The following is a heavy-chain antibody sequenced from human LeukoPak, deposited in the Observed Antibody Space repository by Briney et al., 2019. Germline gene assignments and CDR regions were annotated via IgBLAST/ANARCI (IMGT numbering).Heavy chain of an antibody. CDR3: ARSPYSYGYSYYYYYYMDV. CDR2: ISTSSIYI. CDR1: GFTFSSYS. Sequence: GGSLRLSCAASGFTFSSYSMNWVRQAPGKGVEWVSCISTSSIYIYYADSVKGRFTISRDNAKNSLYLQMNSLRAEDTAVYYCARSPYSYGYSYYYYYYMDVWGKGTTVTVSS. J-gene: IGHJ6*03. V-gene: IGHV3-21*01. D-gene: IGHD5-18*01.